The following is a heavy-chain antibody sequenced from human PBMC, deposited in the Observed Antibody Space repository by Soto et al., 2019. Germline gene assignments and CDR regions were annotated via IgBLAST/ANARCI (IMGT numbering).Heavy chain of an antibody. CDR2: ISRSDTSI. D-gene: IGHD3-10*01. CDR3: ARATRGASGIYFLDY. V-gene: IGHV3-11*01. Sequence: QVQLVESGGGLVKPGGSLRLSCAASGFTFSDYYMSWIRQAPGKGLEWVSYISRSDTSIYNVDSVKGRFTISRDNAKNSLYLQMSSLRAEDTAVYYCARATRGASGIYFLDYWGQGTLVTVSS. J-gene: IGHJ4*02. CDR1: GFTFSDYY.